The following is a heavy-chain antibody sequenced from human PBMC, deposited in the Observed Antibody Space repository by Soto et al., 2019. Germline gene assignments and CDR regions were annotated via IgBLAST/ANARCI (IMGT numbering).Heavy chain of an antibody. V-gene: IGHV3-66*01. J-gene: IGHJ4*02. CDR1: GFTVSSNY. D-gene: IGHD6-13*01. Sequence: EVQLVESGGGLVQPGGSLRLSCAASGFTVSSNYMSWVRQAPGKGLEWVSVIYSGGSTYYADSVKGRFTISRDNSKTPLYLQMNSLRAEDTAVYYCARDDSSSLYYFDYWGQGTRVTVSS. CDR3: ARDDSSSLYYFDY. CDR2: IYSGGST.